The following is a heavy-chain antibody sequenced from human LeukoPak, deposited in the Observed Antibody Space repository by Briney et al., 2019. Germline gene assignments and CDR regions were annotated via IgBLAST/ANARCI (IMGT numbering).Heavy chain of an antibody. CDR2: IYYSGST. Sequence: PSETLSLTCTVSGDSFSSYYWNWIRQPPGKGLEWLGYIYYSGSTNYNPSLKSRVTISVDTSKNQFSLKLSSVTAADTAVYYCARWVAARARYYFDYWGQGTLVTVSS. J-gene: IGHJ4*02. CDR1: GDSFSSYY. V-gene: IGHV4-59*01. CDR3: ARWVAARARYYFDY. D-gene: IGHD6-6*01.